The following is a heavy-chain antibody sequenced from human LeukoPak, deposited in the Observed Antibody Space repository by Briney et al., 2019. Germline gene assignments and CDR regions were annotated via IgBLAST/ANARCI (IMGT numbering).Heavy chain of an antibody. V-gene: IGHV3-23*01. Sequence: GGSLRLSCTASGFTFNNYVMRWVRQAPGKGLEWVSAISGSGGSTYYADSVKGRFTISRDNSKNTLYLQVNSLRAEDTAVYFCAKEGVAAALYYFDYWGQGTLVTVSS. CDR1: GFTFNNYV. CDR3: AKEGVAAALYYFDY. J-gene: IGHJ4*02. D-gene: IGHD6-13*01. CDR2: ISGSGGST.